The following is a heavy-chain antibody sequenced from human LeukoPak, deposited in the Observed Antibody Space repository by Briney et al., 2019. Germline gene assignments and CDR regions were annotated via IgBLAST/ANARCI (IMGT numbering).Heavy chain of an antibody. Sequence: SVKVSCKASGGTFSSYAISWVRQAPGQGLEWMGGIIPIFGTANYAQKFQGRVTITADKSTSTAYMELSSLRSEDTAVYYCARKGAGGDYVLGYYYYMDVWGKGTTVTVSS. D-gene: IGHD4-17*01. CDR2: IIPIFGTA. CDR1: GGTFSSYA. CDR3: ARKGAGGDYVLGYYYYMDV. J-gene: IGHJ6*03. V-gene: IGHV1-69*06.